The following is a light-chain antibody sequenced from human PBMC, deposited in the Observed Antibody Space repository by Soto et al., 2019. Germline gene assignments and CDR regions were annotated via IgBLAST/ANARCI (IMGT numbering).Light chain of an antibody. CDR1: SSDVGGYSY. Sequence: QSALTQPASVSGSPGQSITISCTGTSSDVGGYSYVSWYQQHPGKAPKLIIYDVSNRPSGVSIRFSGSKSGNTASLTISGXXXXXXXDYYCSSYTGSSTLVFGGGTKL. V-gene: IGLV2-14*03. CDR3: SSYTGSSTLV. CDR2: DVS. J-gene: IGLJ2*01.